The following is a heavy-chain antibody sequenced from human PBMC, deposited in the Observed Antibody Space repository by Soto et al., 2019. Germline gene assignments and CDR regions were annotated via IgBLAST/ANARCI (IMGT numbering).Heavy chain of an antibody. CDR2: ISYDGSEK. CDR3: AKGYEVSPPVASAWYSNYFYGVDV. CDR1: GFSFSKYG. V-gene: IGHV3-30*18. D-gene: IGHD6-19*01. J-gene: IGHJ6*02. Sequence: QVALVESGGGVVRPGRSLRLSCGASGFSFSKYGMHWVRQAPGEGLEWLSLISYDGSEKWYAESVKGRFTISRDNSKNTLYLHMNSLRGEDTAVYFCAKGYEVSPPVASAWYSNYFYGVDVWGRGTTVTVSS.